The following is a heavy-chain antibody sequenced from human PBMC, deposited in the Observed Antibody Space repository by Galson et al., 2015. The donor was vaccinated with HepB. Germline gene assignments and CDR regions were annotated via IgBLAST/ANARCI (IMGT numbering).Heavy chain of an antibody. J-gene: IGHJ4*02. CDR3: ARAMMLYYGSGSYRG. Sequence: SETLSLTCAVYGGSFSGYYWSWIRQPPGKGLEWIGEINHSGSTNYNPSLKSRVTISVDTSKNQFSLKLSSVTAADTAVYYCARAMMLYYGSGSYRGWGQGTLVTVSS. CDR1: GGSFSGYY. D-gene: IGHD3-10*01. CDR2: INHSGST. V-gene: IGHV4-34*01.